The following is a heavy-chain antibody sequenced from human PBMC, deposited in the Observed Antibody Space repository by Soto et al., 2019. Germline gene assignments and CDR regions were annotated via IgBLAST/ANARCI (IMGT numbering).Heavy chain of an antibody. V-gene: IGHV3-30*18. Sequence: GGSLRLSCAASGFTFSSDGMHWVRQAPGKGLEWLAVISYDGNNKYYADSVKGRFTISRNNSKNTLYLQMNSLRTEDTAVYYCAKDRALVRGIDYWGQGTLVTVSS. CDR1: GFTFSSDG. CDR2: ISYDGNNK. CDR3: AKDRALVRGIDY. J-gene: IGHJ4*02. D-gene: IGHD3-10*01.